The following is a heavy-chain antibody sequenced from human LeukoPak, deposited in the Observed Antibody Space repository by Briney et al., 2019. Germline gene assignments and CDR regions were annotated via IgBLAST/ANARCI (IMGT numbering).Heavy chain of an antibody. CDR2: IYYSGST. J-gene: IGHJ5*02. CDR3: ARGGYDYVWGSYPSEWFDP. D-gene: IGHD3-16*01. V-gene: IGHV4-39*07. Sequence: SETLSLTCTVSGGSISSSSYYWGWIRQPPGKGLEWIGSIYYSGSTYYNPSLKSRVTISVDTSKNQFSLKLSSVTAADTAVYYCARGGYDYVWGSYPSEWFDPWGQGTLVTVSS. CDR1: GGSISSSSYY.